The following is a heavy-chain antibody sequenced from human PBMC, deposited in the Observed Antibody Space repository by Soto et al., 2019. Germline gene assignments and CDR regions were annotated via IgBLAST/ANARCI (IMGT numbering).Heavy chain of an antibody. CDR3: ARGSGYSIYYYMDV. J-gene: IGHJ6*03. V-gene: IGHV3-9*01. Sequence: GGSLRLSCAASGFTFDDYAMHWVRQAPGKGLEWVSGISWNGGYIGYADSAEGRFTISRDNAKNSLYLQMNSLRAEDTASYYCARGSGYSIYYYMDVWGKGTTVTVS. D-gene: IGHD5-12*01. CDR1: GFTFDDYA. CDR2: ISWNGGYI.